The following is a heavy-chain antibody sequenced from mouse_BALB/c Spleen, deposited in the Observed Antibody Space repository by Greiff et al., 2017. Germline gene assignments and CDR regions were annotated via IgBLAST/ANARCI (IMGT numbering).Heavy chain of an antibody. CDR2: IRNKANGYTT. Sequence: EVKLMESGGGLVQPGGSLRLSCATSGFTFTDYYMSWVRQPPGKALEWLGFIRNKANGYTTEYSASVKGRFTISRDNSQSILYLQMNTLRAEDSATSYGARDDAMDYWGQGTSVTVSS. CDR3: ARDDAMDY. J-gene: IGHJ4*01. CDR1: GFTFTDYY. V-gene: IGHV7-3*02.